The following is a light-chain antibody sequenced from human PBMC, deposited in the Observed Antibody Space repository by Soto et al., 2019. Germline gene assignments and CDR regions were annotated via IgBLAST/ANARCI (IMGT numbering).Light chain of an antibody. CDR1: QSVGSN. V-gene: IGKV3-15*01. J-gene: IGKJ1*01. Sequence: EIVMTQSPATLSVSPGERATLSCRASQSVGSNLAWYQQIPGQAPRLLIYCASTRATAIPVRFSGSGSGTEFTLTINRLQAEDFEVSYCQKYNHWPATFGQGTTVEI. CDR3: QKYNHWPAT. CDR2: CAS.